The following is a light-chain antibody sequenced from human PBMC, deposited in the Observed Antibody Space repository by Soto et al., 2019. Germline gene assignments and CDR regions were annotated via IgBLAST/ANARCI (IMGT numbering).Light chain of an antibody. J-gene: IGKJ1*01. Sequence: EIVMTQSPATLSVSPGERATLSCRASQSVSSNLAWYQQKPGQAPRLLIYGASTRATGIPARISGSGSGTEFTLTISSLQSEDFAVYYCQQYNNWPPWTFGQGNKVEIK. CDR2: GAS. CDR1: QSVSSN. CDR3: QQYNNWPPWT. V-gene: IGKV3-15*01.